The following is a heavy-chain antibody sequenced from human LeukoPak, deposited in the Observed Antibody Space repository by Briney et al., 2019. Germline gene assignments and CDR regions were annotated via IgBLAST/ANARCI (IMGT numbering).Heavy chain of an antibody. CDR2: ISGSGGST. CDR3: AKAGSSWYYYYYMDV. D-gene: IGHD6-13*01. J-gene: IGHJ6*03. Sequence: GGSLRLSCAASGFTFSSYAMSWVRQAPGKGLEWVSAISGSGGSTYYADSVKGRFTISRDNPKNTLYLQMNSLRAEDTAVYYCAKAGSSWYYYYYMDVWGKGTTVTVSS. CDR1: GFTFSSYA. V-gene: IGHV3-23*01.